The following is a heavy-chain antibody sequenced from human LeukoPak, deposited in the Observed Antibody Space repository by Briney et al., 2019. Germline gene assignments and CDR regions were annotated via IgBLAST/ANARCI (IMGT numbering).Heavy chain of an antibody. CDR1: GYSFTSYW. J-gene: IGHJ4*02. Sequence: GESLKISCKVSGYSFTSYWIGWVRQMPGKGLEWMGIIYPGDSDTIYSPFFQGQVTIPADKSISTAYLQWSSPKASDTAMYYCARLLGRSITIFGGVIGYWGQGTLVTVSS. CDR3: ARLLGRSITIFGGVIGY. D-gene: IGHD3-3*01. CDR2: IYPGDSDT. V-gene: IGHV5-51*03.